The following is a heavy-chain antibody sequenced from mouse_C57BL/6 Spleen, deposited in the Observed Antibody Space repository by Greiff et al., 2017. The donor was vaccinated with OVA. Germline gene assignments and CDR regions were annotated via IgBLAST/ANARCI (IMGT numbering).Heavy chain of an antibody. V-gene: IGHV5-17*01. Sequence: EVKLVESGGGLVKPGGSLKLSCAASGFTFSDYGMHWVRQAPEKGLEWVAYISSGSSNIYYADTVKGRFTISRDNAKTTLFLQMTVLRSEDTSMYYYARDYSAMDYWGQGTSVTVSS. J-gene: IGHJ4*01. CDR2: ISSGSSNI. CDR3: ARDYSAMDY. CDR1: GFTFSDYG.